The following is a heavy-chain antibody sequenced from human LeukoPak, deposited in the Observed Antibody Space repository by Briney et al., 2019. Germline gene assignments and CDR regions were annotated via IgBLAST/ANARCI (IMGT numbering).Heavy chain of an antibody. CDR1: GFTFSSYG. CDR3: ARDGLPGNLDY. CDR2: IWYDGSNK. D-gene: IGHD1-26*01. Sequence: GGSLRLSCAASGFTFSSYGMHWVRQAPGKGLEWVAVIWYDGSNKYYADSVKGRFTISRDNSKNTLYLQMNSLRAEDTAVYYCARDGLPGNLDYWGQGTLVTVSS. J-gene: IGHJ4*02. V-gene: IGHV3-33*01.